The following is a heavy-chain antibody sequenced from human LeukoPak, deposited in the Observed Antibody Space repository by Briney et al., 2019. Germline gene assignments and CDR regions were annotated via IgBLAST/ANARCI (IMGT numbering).Heavy chain of an antibody. J-gene: IGHJ4*02. CDR3: ARGESYDSSGYYVGY. CDR2: IYSGGST. CDR1: GFTVSTNY. Sequence: GGSLRLSCAASGFTVSTNYMNWVRQAPGKGLEWVSVIYSGGSTYYADPVKGRFTISRDNSKNTLYLQMNSLRAEDTAVYYCARGESYDSSGYYVGYWGQGTLVTVSS. D-gene: IGHD3-22*01. V-gene: IGHV3-53*01.